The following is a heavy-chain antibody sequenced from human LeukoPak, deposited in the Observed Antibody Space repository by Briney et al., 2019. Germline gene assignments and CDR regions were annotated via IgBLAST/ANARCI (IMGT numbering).Heavy chain of an antibody. CDR1: GSTVSSNH. CDR2: IYSGGRT. J-gene: IGHJ4*02. Sequence: GGSLRLSCTASGSTVSSNHMSWVRQAPGKGLEWVSVIYSGGRTYYSDSVKGRFTISRDNSKNTLYLQMKSLRAEDTAVYYCARGPYYFDSSGYYQPFHYWGQGTLVTVSS. CDR3: ARGPYYFDSSGYYQPFHY. D-gene: IGHD3-22*01. V-gene: IGHV3-53*01.